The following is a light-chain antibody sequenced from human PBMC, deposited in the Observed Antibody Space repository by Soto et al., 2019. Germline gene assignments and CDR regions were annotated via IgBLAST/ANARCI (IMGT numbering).Light chain of an antibody. CDR3: QQSYSTPT. CDR1: QSISSY. V-gene: IGKV1-39*01. CDR2: GAS. Sequence: DIPMTQSPSSLSASVGDRVTITCRASQSISSYLHWYQQKPGKAPNLLIYGASSLQSGVPSRFSGSGYGTDFTLTISSLQPEDFATYFCQQSYSTPTFGQGTKVEIK. J-gene: IGKJ2*01.